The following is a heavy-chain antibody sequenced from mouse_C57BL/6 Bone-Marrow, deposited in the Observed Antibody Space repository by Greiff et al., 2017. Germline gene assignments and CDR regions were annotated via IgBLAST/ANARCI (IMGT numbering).Heavy chain of an antibody. Sequence: EVHLVESGGGLVKPGGSLKLSCAASGFTFSDYGMHWVRQAPEKGLEWVAYISSGSSNIYYADTVKGRFTISRDNAKNTLFLQMTSLRSEDTAMYYSARLTGHYFDYWGQGTTLTVSS. V-gene: IGHV5-17*01. CDR1: GFTFSDYG. D-gene: IGHD4-1*01. J-gene: IGHJ2*01. CDR2: ISSGSSNI. CDR3: ARLTGHYFDY.